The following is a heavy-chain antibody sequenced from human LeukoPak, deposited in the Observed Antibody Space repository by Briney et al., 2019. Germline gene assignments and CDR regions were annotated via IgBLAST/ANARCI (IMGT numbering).Heavy chain of an antibody. J-gene: IGHJ3*02. CDR1: GFTFSSYG. V-gene: IGHV3-30*18. CDR3: ANGYSYGVDAFDI. D-gene: IGHD5-18*01. CDR2: ISYDGSNK. Sequence: GGSLRLSCAASGFTFSSYGMHWVRQAPGKGLEWVAVISYDGSNKYYADSVKGRLTISRDNSKNTLYLQMNSLRAEDTAVYYCANGYSYGVDAFDIWGQGTMVTVPS.